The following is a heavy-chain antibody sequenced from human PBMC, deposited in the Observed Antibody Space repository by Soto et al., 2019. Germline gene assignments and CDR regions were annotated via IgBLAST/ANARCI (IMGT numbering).Heavy chain of an antibody. CDR3: ARGGTSMTGPF. J-gene: IGHJ4*02. V-gene: IGHV3-74*01. Sequence: VQLVESGGGLVQPGKSLRVSCAASGFTFSSSWVHWVRQVPGKGLMWVSHINGDGRSTSYADSVRGRFTVSRDNAKNTLYLHINDVRAEDTAVYYCARGGTSMTGPFWGRGTLVTVSS. CDR1: GFTFSSSW. D-gene: IGHD3-9*01. CDR2: INGDGRST.